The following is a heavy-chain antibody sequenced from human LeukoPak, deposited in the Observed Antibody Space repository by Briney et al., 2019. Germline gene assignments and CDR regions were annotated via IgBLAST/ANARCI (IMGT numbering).Heavy chain of an antibody. D-gene: IGHD2-15*01. Sequence: PGGSLRLSCAASGFSFSNAWMSWVRQAPGKGLEWVGRMKSKTDGGTTDYAAPVKGRFTISRDDSKNTLYLQMDSLKTEDTAVYYCTTPDCRGGSCYSGHLSLDTWGQGTLVTVSS. CDR3: TTPDCRGGSCYSGHLSLDT. CDR1: GFSFSNAW. J-gene: IGHJ4*02. V-gene: IGHV3-15*05. CDR2: MKSKTDGGTT.